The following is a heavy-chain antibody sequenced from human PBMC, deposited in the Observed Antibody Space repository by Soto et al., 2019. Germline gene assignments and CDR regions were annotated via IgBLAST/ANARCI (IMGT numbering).Heavy chain of an antibody. J-gene: IGHJ4*02. CDR2: IIPIFGTA. CDR3: ARTRGYYDSSGYYPYYFDY. CDR1: GGTFSSYA. V-gene: IGHV1-69*01. Sequence: QVQLVQSGAEVKKPGSSVKVSCKASGGTFSSYAISWVRQAPGQGLEWMGGIIPIFGTANYAQKFKGRVTITADESTSTAYMELSSLRSEDTAVYYCARTRGYYDSSGYYPYYFDYWGQGTLVTVSS. D-gene: IGHD3-22*01.